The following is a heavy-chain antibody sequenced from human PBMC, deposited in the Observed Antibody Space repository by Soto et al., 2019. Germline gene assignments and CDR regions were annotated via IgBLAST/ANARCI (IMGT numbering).Heavy chain of an antibody. CDR1: GHTFTGYY. Sequence: QVQLVQSGAEVKKPGASVKVSCKASGHTFTGYYMHWVRQAPGQGLEWMGWINPNSGGTNYAQKFQGWVTMTRDTSINAAYMELSRLRSDDTAVYYCAREGLYENWFDPWGQGTLVTVSS. CDR2: INPNSGGT. J-gene: IGHJ5*02. D-gene: IGHD3-16*01. CDR3: AREGLYENWFDP. V-gene: IGHV1-2*04.